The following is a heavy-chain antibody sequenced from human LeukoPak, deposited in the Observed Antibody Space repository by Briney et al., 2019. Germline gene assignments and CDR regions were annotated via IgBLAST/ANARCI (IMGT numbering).Heavy chain of an antibody. CDR1: GFTFSSYW. CDR2: IRGDGSQQ. V-gene: IGHV3-7*03. Sequence: GGSLRLSCAASGFTFSSYWMSWVRQAPGKGLEWVANIRGDGSQQSYVDSVKGRFTISRDNSKNTLYLQMNSLRAEDTAVYYCAKFGQVYGGNRNYYYMDVWGKGTTVTVSS. D-gene: IGHD4-23*01. J-gene: IGHJ6*03. CDR3: AKFGQVYGGNRNYYYMDV.